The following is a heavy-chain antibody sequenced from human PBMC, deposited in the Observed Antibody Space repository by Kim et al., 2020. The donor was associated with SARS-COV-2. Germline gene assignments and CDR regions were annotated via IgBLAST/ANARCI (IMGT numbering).Heavy chain of an antibody. CDR1: GYTFTGYY. D-gene: IGHD6-19*01. V-gene: IGHV1-2*02. CDR2: INPNSGGT. J-gene: IGHJ4*02. Sequence: ASVKVSCKASGYTFTGYYMHWVRQAPGQGLEWMGWINPNSGGTNYAQKFQGRVTMTRDTSISTAYMELSRLRSDDTAVYYCASTLGYSSGWGLWYFDYWGQGTLVTVSS. CDR3: ASTLGYSSGWGLWYFDY.